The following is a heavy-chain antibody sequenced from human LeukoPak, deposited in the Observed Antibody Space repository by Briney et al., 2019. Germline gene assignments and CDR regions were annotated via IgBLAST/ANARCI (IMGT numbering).Heavy chain of an antibody. CDR3: ARETAEYNLLWYFDY. Sequence: ASVKVSCKASGYTFTSYGISWVRQAPGQGLEWMGWISAYNGNTNYAQKLQGRVTVTADKSTSTAYMELSSLRSEDTAVYYCARETAEYNLLWYFDYWGQGTLVTVSS. CDR2: ISAYNGNT. CDR1: GYTFTSYG. J-gene: IGHJ4*02. D-gene: IGHD1-1*01. V-gene: IGHV1-18*01.